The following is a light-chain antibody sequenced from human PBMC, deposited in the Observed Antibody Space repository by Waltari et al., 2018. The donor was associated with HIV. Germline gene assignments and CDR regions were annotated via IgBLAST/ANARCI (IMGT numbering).Light chain of an antibody. J-gene: IGLJ2*01. V-gene: IGLV3-10*01. CDR1: GLPTTY. CDR3: YSTDSSGDHVV. Sequence: YELAQPPSVSVSPGQTARISCSGAGLPTTYASWYQHKSGQAPVLVIFEDDKRPSGIPERFSGSSSGTRATLTISGAQVNDEADYYCYSTDSSGDHVVFGGGTKLTVL. CDR2: EDD.